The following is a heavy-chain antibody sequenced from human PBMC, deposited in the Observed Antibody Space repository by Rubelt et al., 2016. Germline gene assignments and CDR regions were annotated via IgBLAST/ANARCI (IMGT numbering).Heavy chain of an antibody. J-gene: IGHJ6*02. CDR1: GFTFSNAW. CDR3: ARDALVVGENSYYGMDV. Sequence: EVQLVESGGGLVKPGGSLRLSCAASGFTFSNAWMSWVRQAPGKGLEWVSVIYSGGNTYYADSVKGRLTISRHNSKNTLYLQMNSLRGEDTAMYYCARDALVVGENSYYGMDVRGQGTTVTVSS. D-gene: IGHD2-2*01. V-gene: IGHV3-53*04. CDR2: IYSGGNT.